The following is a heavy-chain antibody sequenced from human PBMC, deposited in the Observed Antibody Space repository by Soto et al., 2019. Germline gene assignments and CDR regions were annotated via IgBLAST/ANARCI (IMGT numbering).Heavy chain of an antibody. Sequence: GGSLRLSCAASGFPFDDYSMNWVRQVPGKGLEWVSLISWDGADTYYADSVKGRFNVSRDNSKNSLYLQMNTLRDDDTGVYYCAREGFDYWGQGTLVTVSS. CDR3: AREGFDY. CDR2: ISWDGADT. V-gene: IGHV3-43*01. J-gene: IGHJ4*02. CDR1: GFPFDDYS.